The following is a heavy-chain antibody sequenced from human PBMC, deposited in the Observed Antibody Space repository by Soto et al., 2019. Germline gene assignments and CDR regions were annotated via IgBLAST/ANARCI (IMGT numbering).Heavy chain of an antibody. CDR2: IYYSGST. CDR3: ARGGEMATINYYYYGMDV. D-gene: IGHD5-12*01. Sequence: SETLSLTCTVSGGSISSYYWSWIRQRPGKGLEWIGYIYYSGSTNYNPSLKSRVTISVDTSKNQFSLKLSSVTAADTAVYYCARGGEMATINYYYYGMDVWGQGTTVTVSS. J-gene: IGHJ6*02. CDR1: GGSISSYY. V-gene: IGHV4-59*01.